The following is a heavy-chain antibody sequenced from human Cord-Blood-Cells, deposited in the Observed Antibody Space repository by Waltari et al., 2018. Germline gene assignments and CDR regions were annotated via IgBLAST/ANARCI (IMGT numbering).Heavy chain of an antibody. D-gene: IGHD3-22*01. CDR2: INHSGST. CDR3: ARHPLYDSSGYYYDY. J-gene: IGHJ4*02. V-gene: IGHV4-34*01. CDR1: GGSFSGYY. Sequence: QVQLQQWGAGLLKPSETLSLTCAVYGGSFSGYYWSWIRQPPGKGLEWIGEINHSGSTNYNPSLKSRVTISVDTSKNQFALKLSSVTAADTAVYYCARHPLYDSSGYYYDYWGQGTLVTVSS.